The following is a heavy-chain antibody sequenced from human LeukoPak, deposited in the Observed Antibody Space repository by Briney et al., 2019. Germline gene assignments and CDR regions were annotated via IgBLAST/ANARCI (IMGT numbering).Heavy chain of an antibody. CDR1: GYTFTIYD. CDR2: MNPNSGNT. V-gene: IGHV1-8*01. D-gene: IGHD6-19*01. Sequence: ASVKVSCKASGYTFTIYDINWVRQATGQGLEWMGWMNPNSGNTGYAQKFQGRVTMTRNTSISTVYMELSSLRSEDTAVHYCARGLSSGWYYFDYWGQGTLVTVSS. J-gene: IGHJ4*02. CDR3: ARGLSSGWYYFDY.